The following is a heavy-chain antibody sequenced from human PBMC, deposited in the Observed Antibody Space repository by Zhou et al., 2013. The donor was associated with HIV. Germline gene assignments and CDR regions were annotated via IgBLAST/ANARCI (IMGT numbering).Heavy chain of an antibody. CDR1: GGIVISIA. J-gene: IGHJ4*02. Sequence: QVQLLQSGTEVKKPGSSVTVSCKASGGIVISIAISWVRQAPGQGLEWMGGIIPIFGRANYAQKFRGRVAITTDESTNTAYMDLRSLKSDDTAVYYCARASGSGYYSHMNSWGQGTLVVVSS. CDR3: ARASGSGYYSHMNS. D-gene: IGHD3-22*01. V-gene: IGHV1-69*05. CDR2: IIPIFGRA.